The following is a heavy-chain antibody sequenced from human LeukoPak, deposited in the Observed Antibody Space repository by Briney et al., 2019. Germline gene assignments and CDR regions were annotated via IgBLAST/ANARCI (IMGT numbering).Heavy chain of an antibody. Sequence: GGSLRLSCATSGFTFRSYAMIWVRQAPERGLQWVSGISGSGTYYADFAKGRFTISRDNSKNTLYLQMNSLRAEDTTTYYCARDPNGDYIGAFDMWGQGTMVTVS. CDR1: GFTFRSYA. V-gene: IGHV3-23*01. CDR3: ARDPNGDYIGAFDM. D-gene: IGHD4-17*01. J-gene: IGHJ3*02. CDR2: ISGSGT.